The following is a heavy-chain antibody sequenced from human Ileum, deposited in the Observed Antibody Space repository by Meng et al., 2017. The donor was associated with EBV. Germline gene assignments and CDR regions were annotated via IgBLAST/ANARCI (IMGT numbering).Heavy chain of an antibody. CDR3: ARDGYSSGSD. Sequence: QVQLQEWGPGLGKPSETLSLTCSVSGGSVSSGGNYWSWIRQPPGKGLEWIGYIYNSGSTNYNPSLKSRVTISVDTSKNQFSLKLSSVTAADTAVYYCARDGYSSGSDWGQGTLVTVSS. CDR1: GGSVSSGGNY. V-gene: IGHV4-61*08. CDR2: IYNSGST. J-gene: IGHJ4*02. D-gene: IGHD6-19*01.